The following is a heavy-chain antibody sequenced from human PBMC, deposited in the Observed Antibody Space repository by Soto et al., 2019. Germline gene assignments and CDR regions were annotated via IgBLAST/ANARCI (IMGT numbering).Heavy chain of an antibody. V-gene: IGHV1-8*01. Sequence: ASVKVSCKASGDTFTTYDINWVRQATGHGLEWMGWINPNSGNIGYAQRFQGRVTMTRDTAIRTAYMEVSSLRSDDTAVYYCAKVFSPEGGNYFDHWGPGTLVTVSS. CDR1: GDTFTTYD. J-gene: IGHJ4*02. CDR3: AKVFSPEGGNYFDH. CDR2: INPNSGNI.